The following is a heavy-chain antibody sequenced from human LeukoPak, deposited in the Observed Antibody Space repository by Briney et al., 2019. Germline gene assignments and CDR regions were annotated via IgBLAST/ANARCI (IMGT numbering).Heavy chain of an antibody. D-gene: IGHD3-16*01. CDR1: GFSVSSNY. Sequence: PGGSLRLSCAASGFSVSSNYMSWVRQAPGKGLEWVSVIYSGGSIYNADSVKGRFTISRDNSKNTLYLQMNSLRAEDTAIYYCARENGLRRFDYWGQGTLVTVSS. J-gene: IGHJ4*02. CDR3: ARENGLRRFDY. V-gene: IGHV3-53*01. CDR2: IYSGGSI.